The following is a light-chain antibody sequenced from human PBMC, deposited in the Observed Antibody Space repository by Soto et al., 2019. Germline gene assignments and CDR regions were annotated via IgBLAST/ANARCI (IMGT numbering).Light chain of an antibody. V-gene: IGKV1-5*01. Sequence: DIQMTQSPSTLSASVGDRVTITCRASQSISRWLGWYQQKPGKAPNLLIYDASTLESGVPSRFSGSGSGTEFTLTISSLQADDFATYYCQQYNTYSSWTFGQGNRVEI. J-gene: IGKJ1*01. CDR3: QQYNTYSSWT. CDR2: DAS. CDR1: QSISRW.